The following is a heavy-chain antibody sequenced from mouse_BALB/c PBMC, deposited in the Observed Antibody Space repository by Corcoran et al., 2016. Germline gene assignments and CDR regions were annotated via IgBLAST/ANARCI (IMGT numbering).Heavy chain of an antibody. CDR2: INPDSSTI. V-gene: IGHV4-1*02. Sequence: EVKLLESGGGLVQHGGSLKLSCAASGFDFSRYWMSWVRQAPGKGLEWIGEINPDSSTINYTPSLKDKFIISRDNAKNTLYLQMSKVRSEDTSLYYGARQGHYGYAAYWGQGTLVTVSA. CDR1: GFDFSRYW. CDR3: ARQGHYGYAAY. D-gene: IGHD2-2*01. J-gene: IGHJ3*01.